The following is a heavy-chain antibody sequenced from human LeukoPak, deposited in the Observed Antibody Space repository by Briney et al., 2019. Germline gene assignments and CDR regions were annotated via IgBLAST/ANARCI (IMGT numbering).Heavy chain of an antibody. CDR3: AREEDDFWRGPLFDY. CDR1: GFTFDDYG. J-gene: IGHJ4*02. D-gene: IGHD3-3*01. Sequence: GGSLRLSCAASGFTFDDYGMSWVRQAPGKGLEWVSGINWNGGSTGYADSVKGRFTISRDNAKNSLYLQMNSLRAEDTALYYCAREEDDFWRGPLFDYWGQGTLVTASS. CDR2: INWNGGST. V-gene: IGHV3-20*04.